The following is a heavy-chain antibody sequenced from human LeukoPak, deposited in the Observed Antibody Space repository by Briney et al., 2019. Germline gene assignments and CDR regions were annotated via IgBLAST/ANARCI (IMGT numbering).Heavy chain of an antibody. J-gene: IGHJ6*03. CDR3: ARDYYYMDV. Sequence: SETLSLTCAVSGGSISSGGYSWSWIRQPAGKGLEWIGRIYTSGSTNYNPSLKSRVTISVDTSKNQFSLKLSSVTAADTAVYYCARDYYYMDVWGKGTTVTVSS. CDR1: GGSISSGGYS. V-gene: IGHV4-61*02. CDR2: IYTSGST.